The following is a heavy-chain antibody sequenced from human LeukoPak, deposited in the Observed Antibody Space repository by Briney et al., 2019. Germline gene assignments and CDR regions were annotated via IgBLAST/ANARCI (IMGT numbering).Heavy chain of an antibody. D-gene: IGHD3-22*01. V-gene: IGHV1-2*02. CDR3: ARAHYYDSSGYYGY. J-gene: IGHJ4*02. CDR2: LNPNSGDT. CDR1: GYRFTGYY. Sequence: GASVKVSCKASGYRFTGYYMHWVRQAPGQGLEWMGWLNPNSGDTNYAQEFQGRVTMTRDTSISTAYMELSRLRSDDTAVYYCARAHYYDSSGYYGYWGQGTLVTVSS.